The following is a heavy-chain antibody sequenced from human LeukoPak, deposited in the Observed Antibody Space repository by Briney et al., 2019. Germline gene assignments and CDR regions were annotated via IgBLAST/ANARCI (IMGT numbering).Heavy chain of an antibody. CDR1: GDSVSSNSAA. CDR2: TYYRSKWYT. J-gene: IGHJ6*02. D-gene: IGHD3-22*01. V-gene: IGHV6-1*01. CDR3: ARVDYSDSSGYSYYGMDV. Sequence: SQTLSLTCAISGDSVSSNSAAWSWIRQSPSRGLEWLGRTYYRSKWYTDYAVSVKSRITVNPDTSKNQFSRQLNSVTSEDTGVYYCARVDYSDSSGYSYYGMDVWGQGTTVTVSS.